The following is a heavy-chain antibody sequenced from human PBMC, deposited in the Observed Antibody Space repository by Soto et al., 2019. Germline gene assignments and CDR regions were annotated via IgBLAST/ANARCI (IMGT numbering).Heavy chain of an antibody. CDR3: ARLWVGGGYGDGYFDY. D-gene: IGHD4-17*01. CDR2: IYYSGST. V-gene: IGHV4-30-4*01. J-gene: IGHJ4*02. Sequence: QVQLQESGPGLVKPSQTLSLTCTVSGGSISSGDYYWSWIRQPPGKGLEWIGYIYYSGSTYYNPSLKSRVTISVDTSKNQFSLKLSSVTAADTAVYYCARLWVGGGYGDGYFDYWGQGTLVTVSS. CDR1: GGSISSGDYY.